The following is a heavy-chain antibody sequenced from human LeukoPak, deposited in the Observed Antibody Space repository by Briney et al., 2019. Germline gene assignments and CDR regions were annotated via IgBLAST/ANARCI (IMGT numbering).Heavy chain of an antibody. CDR3: AKKLRWDCSSTNCPKGDCFDP. J-gene: IGHJ5*02. Sequence: GGSLKLSCAASGFTFTSYAISWVRQAPGKGLEWVAFICDDEGNKYYADSVKGRFTISTDNSKNTLYLQMNSLRAEDTAVYYCAKKLRWDCSSTNCPKGDCFDPWGQGTLVTVSS. CDR1: GFTFTSYA. CDR2: ICDDEGNK. V-gene: IGHV3-30*02. D-gene: IGHD2-2*01.